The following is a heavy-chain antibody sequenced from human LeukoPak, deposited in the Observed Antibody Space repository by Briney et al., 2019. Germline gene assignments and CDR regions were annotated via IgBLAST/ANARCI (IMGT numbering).Heavy chain of an antibody. CDR1: GGSFSGYY. CDR3: ARLDGYSTPYYFDY. Sequence: SETLSLTCAVYGGSFSGYYWSWIRQPPGKGLEWIGEINHSGSTNYNPSLKSRVTISVDTSKNQFSLKLSSVTAADTAVYYCARLDGYSTPYYFDYWGQGTLVTVSS. J-gene: IGHJ4*02. CDR2: INHSGST. D-gene: IGHD3-22*01. V-gene: IGHV4-34*01.